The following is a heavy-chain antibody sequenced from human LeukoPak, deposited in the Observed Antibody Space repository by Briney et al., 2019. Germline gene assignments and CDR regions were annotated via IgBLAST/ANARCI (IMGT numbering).Heavy chain of an antibody. CDR1: GYTFASYG. D-gene: IGHD5-18*01. J-gene: IGHJ6*02. CDR2: VSAHSGNT. CDR3: ARVSCGYNCHYAMDV. V-gene: IGHV1-18*01. Sequence: ATVKVSCKASGYTFASYGISWLRQAPGQGLEWVGWVSAHSGNTKYAERVQGRASMTADTSTSTAYMELRSLRSDDTALYYCARVSCGYNCHYAMDVWGQGTTVTVSS.